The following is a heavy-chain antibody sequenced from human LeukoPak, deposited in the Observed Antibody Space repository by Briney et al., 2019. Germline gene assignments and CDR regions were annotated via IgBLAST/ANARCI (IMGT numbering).Heavy chain of an antibody. J-gene: IGHJ5*02. V-gene: IGHV1-2*02. D-gene: IGHD5/OR15-5a*01. CDR3: VTASVTQTRDP. Sequence: ASVTLSCKASGYAFSDVYFNWVRQAPGQGLEWMGWINPQSEASIYAQKSQGRVTMHTSTDTAYMELSRLRSDDTAVYYCVTASVTQTRDPWGPRTLVTVSS. CDR1: GYAFSDVY. CDR2: INPQSEAS.